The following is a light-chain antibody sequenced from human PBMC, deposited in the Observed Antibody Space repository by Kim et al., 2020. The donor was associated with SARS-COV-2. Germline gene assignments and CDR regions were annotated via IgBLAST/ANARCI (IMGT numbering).Light chain of an antibody. CDR3: QQYGTPPLT. V-gene: IGKV3-20*01. Sequence: SPGERATLSCRASQTVSNNYLAWYQHKPGQAPRLLILGASSRATGIPDRFSGSGSETDFTLTIGSLEPEDFAVYYCQQYGTPPLTFGGGTKVDIK. CDR2: GAS. CDR1: QTVSNNY. J-gene: IGKJ4*01.